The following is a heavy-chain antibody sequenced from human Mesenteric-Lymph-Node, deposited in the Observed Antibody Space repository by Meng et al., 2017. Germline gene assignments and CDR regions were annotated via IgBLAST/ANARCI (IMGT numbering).Heavy chain of an antibody. D-gene: IGHD3-10*01. CDR2: MNPNSGNT. CDR3: ARGTGTGHYQFDF. Sequence: ASVKVSCKASGYTFTSYDINWVRQATGQGLEWMGWMNPNSGNTGYAQKFQGRVTMTRNTSISTAYMELSNLTSEDTAVYSCARGTGTGHYQFDFWGQGTLVTVSS. J-gene: IGHJ4*02. CDR1: GYTFTSYD. V-gene: IGHV1-8*01.